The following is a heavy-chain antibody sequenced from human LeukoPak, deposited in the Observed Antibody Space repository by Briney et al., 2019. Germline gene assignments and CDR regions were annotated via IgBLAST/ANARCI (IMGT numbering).Heavy chain of an antibody. CDR1: GFSFGDYP. J-gene: IGHJ4*02. CDR2: ITSKRYGETV. CDR3: FRALEATVGQWYFDY. Sequence: GGSLRLSCTDSGFSFGDYPIRWGRQAPGKGLEWLGFITSKRYGETVEYAASVRGRFTISRDDSKNIAYLQLNSLQTDDTAHYYCFRALEATVGQWYFDYSGQGTLVTVSS. V-gene: IGHV3-49*04. D-gene: IGHD6-19*01.